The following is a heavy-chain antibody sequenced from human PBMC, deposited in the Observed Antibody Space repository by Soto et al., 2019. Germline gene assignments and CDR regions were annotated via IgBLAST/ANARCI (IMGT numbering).Heavy chain of an antibody. J-gene: IGHJ6*02. D-gene: IGHD3-3*01. CDR2: ISSSGSTI. Sequence: AGGSLRLSCAASGFTFSDYYMSWIRQAPGKGLEWVSYISSSGSTIYYADSVKGRFTISRDNAKNSLYLQMNSLRAEDTAVYYCARGKYYDFWSGTFKKKRYYYYGMDVWGQGTTVTVSS. V-gene: IGHV3-11*01. CDR3: ARGKYYDFWSGTFKKKRYYYYGMDV. CDR1: GFTFSDYY.